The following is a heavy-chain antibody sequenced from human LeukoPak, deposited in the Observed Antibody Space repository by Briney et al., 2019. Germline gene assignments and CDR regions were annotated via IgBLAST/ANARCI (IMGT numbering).Heavy chain of an antibody. J-gene: IGHJ4*02. V-gene: IGHV4-4*07. CDR3: ARQPMGPYYFDY. CDR1: GASVSNYY. CDR2: IYNGGSA. D-gene: IGHD1-14*01. Sequence: KPSETLSLXCTVSGASVSNYYWSWIRQPAGKGLEWIGRIYNGGSANYNPSLQSRISMSVDTSKNQFSLRLKSVTAADTAVYYCARQPMGPYYFDYWGQGTLVTVSS.